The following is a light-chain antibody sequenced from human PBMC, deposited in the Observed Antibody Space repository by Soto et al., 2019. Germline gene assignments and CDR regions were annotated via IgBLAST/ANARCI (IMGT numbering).Light chain of an antibody. CDR3: QQSFSTPWT. J-gene: IGKJ1*01. CDR1: QTISNF. CDR2: DAS. V-gene: IGKV1-39*01. Sequence: DIQMTQSPSSLSASVGDRVTLTCRASQTISNFLNWYQQKKGNAPKLLIYDASNLHSGVPSRFSGSGSGTDFTLTISSLQPEDFATYFCQQSFSTPWTLGQGTKVELK.